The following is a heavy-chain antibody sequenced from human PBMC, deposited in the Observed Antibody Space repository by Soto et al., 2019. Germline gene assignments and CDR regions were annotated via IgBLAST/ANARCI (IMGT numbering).Heavy chain of an antibody. CDR3: ARFFYYYDSSGYYPPDYGMDV. CDR1: GYTFTSYA. D-gene: IGHD3-22*01. V-gene: IGHV1-3*01. CDR2: INAGNGNT. J-gene: IGHJ6*02. Sequence: GASVKVSCKASGYTFTSYAMHWVRQAPGQRLEWMGWINAGNGNTKYSQKFQGRVTITRDTSASTAYMELSSLRSEDTAVYYCARFFYYYDSSGYYPPDYGMDVGGQGTTVTVS.